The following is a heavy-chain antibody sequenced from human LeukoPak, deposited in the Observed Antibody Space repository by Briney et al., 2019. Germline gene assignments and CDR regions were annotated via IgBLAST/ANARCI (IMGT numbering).Heavy chain of an antibody. CDR2: LNSSGGST. CDR1: GYIFTDYY. CDR3: ARRGIAAAGTYHYYGMDV. V-gene: IGHV1-46*01. J-gene: IGHJ6*02. Sequence: GASVKVSCKPSGYIFTDYYIHWVRQAPGQGLEWMGILNSSGGSTTYAQKFQGRITMTRDASTSTVYMELRSLRSEDTAVYYCARRGIAAAGTYHYYGMDVWGQGTTVTVSS. D-gene: IGHD6-13*01.